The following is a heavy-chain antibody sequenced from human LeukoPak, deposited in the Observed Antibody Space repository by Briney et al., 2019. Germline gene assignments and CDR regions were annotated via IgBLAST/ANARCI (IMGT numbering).Heavy chain of an antibody. D-gene: IGHD5-12*01. CDR1: GGSISDYY. J-gene: IGHJ4*02. CDR3: AGEPTSGREPTSGRPLDY. Sequence: SETLSLTCTVSGGSISDYYWSWIRQPAGKGVEWIGRIYSSGSNNYNPSLKSRVTMSLDTSKNHLSLNLSSVTAADTAVYYCAGEPTSGREPTSGRPLDYWGQGTLVTVSS. CDR2: IYSSGSN. V-gene: IGHV4-4*07.